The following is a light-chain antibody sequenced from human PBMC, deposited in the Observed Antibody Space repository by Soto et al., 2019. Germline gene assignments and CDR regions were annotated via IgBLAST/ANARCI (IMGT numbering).Light chain of an antibody. CDR2: SNN. CDR3: AAWDDSLSGLWV. J-gene: IGLJ3*02. V-gene: IGLV1-44*01. Sequence: QSVLTQPPSASGTPGQRVTISCSGSSSNIGSNTVSWYQHLPGTAPKLLIYSNNVRPSGVPDRFSGSKSGTSASLAISGLRSEDEADYYCAAWDDSLSGLWVFGGGTKVTVL. CDR1: SSNIGSNT.